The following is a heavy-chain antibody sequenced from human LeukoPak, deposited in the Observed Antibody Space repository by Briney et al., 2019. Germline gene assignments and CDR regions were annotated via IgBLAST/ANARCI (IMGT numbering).Heavy chain of an antibody. J-gene: IGHJ5*02. CDR3: ARDLTGTNWFDP. D-gene: IGHD1-7*01. V-gene: IGHV1-69*05. CDR2: IIPILGTA. Sequence: ASVKVSCKASGGTFSSYAISWVRQAPGQGLEWMGGIIPILGTANYAQKFQGRVTITTDESTSTAYMELSSLRSEDTAVYHCARDLTGTNWFDPWGQGTLVTVSS. CDR1: GGTFSSYA.